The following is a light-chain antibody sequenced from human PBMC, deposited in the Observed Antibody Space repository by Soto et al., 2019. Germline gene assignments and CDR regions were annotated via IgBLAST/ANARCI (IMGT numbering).Light chain of an antibody. CDR3: QQYTGSPLT. CDR1: QSISTW. J-gene: IGKJ4*01. Sequence: DIPMTQSPSTLSASVGDGVTITCRASQSISTWLAWYQQKPGKAPKLLIYKASSLESGVPSRFSGSGSGAEFTLTISGLQPDDSATYYCQQYTGSPLTFGGGTKVEIK. V-gene: IGKV1-5*03. CDR2: KAS.